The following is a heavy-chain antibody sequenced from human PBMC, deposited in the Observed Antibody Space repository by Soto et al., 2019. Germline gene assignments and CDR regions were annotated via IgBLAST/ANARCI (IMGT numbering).Heavy chain of an antibody. J-gene: IGHJ4*02. CDR1: GGSISSYY. Sequence: PSETLSLTCTVSGGSISSYYWSWIRQPPGKGLEWIGYIYYSGSTNYNPSLKSRVTIPVDTSKNQFSLKLSSVTAADTAVYYCARTRGYSYPYYFDYWGQGTLVTVSS. CDR3: ARTRGYSYPYYFDY. CDR2: IYYSGST. D-gene: IGHD5-18*01. V-gene: IGHV4-59*01.